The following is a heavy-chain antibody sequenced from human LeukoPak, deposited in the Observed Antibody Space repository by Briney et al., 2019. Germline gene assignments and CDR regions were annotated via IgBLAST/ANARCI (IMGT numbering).Heavy chain of an antibody. J-gene: IGHJ4*02. V-gene: IGHV3-23*01. Sequence: GGSLRLSCAASGFTFSSNAMSWVRQAPGRGLEWVSLITDRGDRTHYADSVKGRFTISRDISKNTLFLQMNSLRADDTAVYFCAKERATTTSFDYWGQGTLVTVSS. CDR3: AKERATTTSFDY. CDR1: GFTFSSNA. CDR2: ITDRGDRT. D-gene: IGHD4-11*01.